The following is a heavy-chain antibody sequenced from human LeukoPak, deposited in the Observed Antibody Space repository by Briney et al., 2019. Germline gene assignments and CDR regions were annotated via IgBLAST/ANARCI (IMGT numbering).Heavy chain of an antibody. CDR2: INPTSGGT. CDR3: ASLGSGSLYYYGMDV. V-gene: IGHV1-2*02. D-gene: IGHD3-10*01. J-gene: IGHJ6*02. CDR1: GYTFTEYD. Sequence: ASVKVSCKASGYTFTEYDIHWVRQAPGQGLEWMGWINPTSGGTYYAQKFQGRVTMTRDTSIITAYMEVSRLRSDDTAVYYCASLGSGSLYYYGMDVWGQGTTVTVSS.